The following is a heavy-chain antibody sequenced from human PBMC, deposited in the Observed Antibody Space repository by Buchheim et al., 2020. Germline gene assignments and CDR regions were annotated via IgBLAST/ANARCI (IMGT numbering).Heavy chain of an antibody. D-gene: IGHD2-21*01. CDR1: GGSISSNYW. Sequence: QVQLQESGPGLVKPSGTLSLTCDVSGGSISSNYWWSWVRQPPGMGLEWIGEIYHSGSTNYNPSLKSRVTISVDKSQNQFSLKLTSVTAADTAVYYCAGIPYYYYYGLDVWGQGTT. J-gene: IGHJ6*02. CDR2: IYHSGST. CDR3: AGIPYYYYYGLDV. V-gene: IGHV4-4*02.